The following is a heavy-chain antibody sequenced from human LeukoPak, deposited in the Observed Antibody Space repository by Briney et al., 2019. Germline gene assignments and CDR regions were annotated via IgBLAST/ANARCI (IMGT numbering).Heavy chain of an antibody. D-gene: IGHD5-24*01. V-gene: IGHV3-20*04. CDR2: INWNGGST. Sequence: GGSLRLSCAASGFTFDDYGMSWVRQAPGKALEWVSGINWNGGSTGYADSVKGRFTISRDNAKNSLYLQMNSLRAEDTAVYYCARADMATISFDYWGQGTLVTVSS. J-gene: IGHJ4*02. CDR1: GFTFDDYG. CDR3: ARADMATISFDY.